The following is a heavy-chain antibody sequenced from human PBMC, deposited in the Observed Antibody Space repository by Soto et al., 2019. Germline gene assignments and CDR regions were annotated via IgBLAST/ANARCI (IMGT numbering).Heavy chain of an antibody. Sequence: GGSLRLSCAASGFTFSSYAMSWVRQAPGKGLEWVSAISGSGGSTYYADSVKGRFTISRDNSKNTLYLQMNSLRAEDTAVYYCAKDSDIVVVPAISLYYYYYMDVWGKGTTVTVSS. CDR1: GFTFSSYA. D-gene: IGHD2-2*01. V-gene: IGHV3-23*01. CDR2: ISGSGGST. J-gene: IGHJ6*03. CDR3: AKDSDIVVVPAISLYYYYYMDV.